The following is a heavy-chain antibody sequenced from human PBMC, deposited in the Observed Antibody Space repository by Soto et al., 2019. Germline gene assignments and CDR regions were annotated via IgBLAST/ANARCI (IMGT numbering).Heavy chain of an antibody. CDR2: IDPSDSYT. V-gene: IGHV5-10-1*01. CDR1: GYSYTSYW. Sequence: PGESLKISCKGSGYSYTSYWISWVRQMPGKGLEWMGRIDPSDSYTNYSPSFQGHVTISADKSISTAYLQWSSLTASDTAMYYCARHGSGTTLDAFDVWGQGTMVTVSS. CDR3: ARHGSGTTLDAFDV. D-gene: IGHD1-7*01. J-gene: IGHJ3*01.